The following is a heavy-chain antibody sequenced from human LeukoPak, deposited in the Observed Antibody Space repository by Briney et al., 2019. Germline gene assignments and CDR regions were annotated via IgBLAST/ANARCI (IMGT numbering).Heavy chain of an antibody. V-gene: IGHV3-48*01. CDR1: GFTFSSYS. CDR2: ISSSSSTI. J-gene: IGHJ6*02. Sequence: GGSLRLSCAASGFTFSSYSMNWVRQPPGKGLEWVSYISSSSSTIYYADSVKGRFTISRDNAKNSLYLQMNSLRAEDTAVYYCARGYCSGGSCYHMDVWGQGTTVTVSS. D-gene: IGHD2-15*01. CDR3: ARGYCSGGSCYHMDV.